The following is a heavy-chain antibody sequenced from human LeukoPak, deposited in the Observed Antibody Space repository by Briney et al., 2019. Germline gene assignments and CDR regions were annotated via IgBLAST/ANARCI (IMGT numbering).Heavy chain of an antibody. J-gene: IGHJ3*02. CDR2: ISYDGSNK. Sequence: PGGSLRLSCAASGFTFSSYAMHWVRQAPGKGLEWVAVISYDGSNKYYADSVKGRFTISRDNSKNTLYLQMNSLRAEDTAIYYCAKDPGMAVYSYGYDAFDIWGQGTMVTVSS. CDR1: GFTFSSYA. CDR3: AKDPGMAVYSYGYDAFDI. D-gene: IGHD5-18*01. V-gene: IGHV3-30-3*01.